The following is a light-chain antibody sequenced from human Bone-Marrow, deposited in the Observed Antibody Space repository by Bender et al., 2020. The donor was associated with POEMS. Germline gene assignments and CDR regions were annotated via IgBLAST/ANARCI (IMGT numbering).Light chain of an antibody. Sequence: QSVLTQPPSVSAAPGQKVTISCSGTNLNIGHNYVSWYRQLPGTAPKVLIYDTDKRPSGIPDRFSGAKSGTSASLAITGLQAEDEGDYYCSSWDDSLSGWVFGGGTKLTVL. V-gene: IGLV1-51*01. J-gene: IGLJ3*02. CDR1: NLNIGHNY. CDR2: DTD. CDR3: SSWDDSLSGWV.